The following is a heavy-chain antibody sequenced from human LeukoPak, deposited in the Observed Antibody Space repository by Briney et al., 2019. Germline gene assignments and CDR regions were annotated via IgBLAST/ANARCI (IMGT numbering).Heavy chain of an antibody. CDR3: ARNSHGYSSGWLQFNFDC. Sequence: ASVKVSCKASGYTFTSYGITWVRQAPGQGLEWMGWINTYKGNTNYAQKLQGRVTMTTDTSTSTAYMELRSLRSDDTAVYYCARNSHGYSSGWLQFNFDCWGQGTLVTVSS. D-gene: IGHD6-19*01. J-gene: IGHJ4*02. CDR2: INTYKGNT. V-gene: IGHV1-18*01. CDR1: GYTFTSYG.